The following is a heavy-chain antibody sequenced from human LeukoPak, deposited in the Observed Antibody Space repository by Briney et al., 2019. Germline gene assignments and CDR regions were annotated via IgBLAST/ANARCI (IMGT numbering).Heavy chain of an antibody. CDR1: GFTLSSYW. J-gene: IGHJ4*02. Sequence: GGSLRLSCAASGFTLSSYWMSWVRQSPGKGLEWVANIKQDGSERYYVDSVKGRFTISRDNAKNSLYLQMNSLRAEDTAVYYCAELEWPRGYWGQGTLVTVSS. V-gene: IGHV3-7*01. D-gene: IGHD1-7*01. CDR3: AELEWPRGY. CDR2: IKQDGSER.